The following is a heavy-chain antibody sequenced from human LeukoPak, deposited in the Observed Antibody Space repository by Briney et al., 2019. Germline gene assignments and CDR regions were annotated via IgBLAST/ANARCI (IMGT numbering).Heavy chain of an antibody. CDR1: GYSFTSYW. Sequence: GESLKISCEGSGYSFTSYWIGWVRQMPGKGLEWMGIIYPGDSDTRYSPSFQGQVTISADKSISTAHLQWSSLKASDTAMYYCARHGESGIPPYDYWGQGTLVTVSS. V-gene: IGHV5-51*01. J-gene: IGHJ4*02. D-gene: IGHD3-10*01. CDR2: IYPGDSDT. CDR3: ARHGESGIPPYDY.